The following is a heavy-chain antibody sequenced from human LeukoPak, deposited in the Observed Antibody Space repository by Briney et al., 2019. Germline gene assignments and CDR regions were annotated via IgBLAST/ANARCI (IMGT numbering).Heavy chain of an antibody. CDR2: IYYSGNT. D-gene: IGHD5-24*01. CDR1: GGSISSSTYY. CDR3: ARLEWLQFYYFDY. Sequence: PSESLSLTRTVSGGSISSSTYYWGWIRQPPGKGLEWIGNIYYSGNTYYNPSLKRRVTISVDTPKNQFSLKLSSVTAADTAVYYCARLEWLQFYYFDYWGQGTLVTASS. V-gene: IGHV4-39*01. J-gene: IGHJ4*02.